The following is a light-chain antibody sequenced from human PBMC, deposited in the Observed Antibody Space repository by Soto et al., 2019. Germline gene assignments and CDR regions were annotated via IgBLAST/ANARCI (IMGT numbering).Light chain of an antibody. CDR3: QQYINWPRT. CDR2: GAS. J-gene: IGKJ1*01. Sequence: EIVLTQSPGTLSLSPGERASLSCRASQSVSSNLAWYQQKPGQAPRLLIYGASTRATGIPARFSGSGSGTEFTLTISSLQSEDFAVYYCQQYINWPRTFGQGTKVDIK. V-gene: IGKV3-15*01. CDR1: QSVSSN.